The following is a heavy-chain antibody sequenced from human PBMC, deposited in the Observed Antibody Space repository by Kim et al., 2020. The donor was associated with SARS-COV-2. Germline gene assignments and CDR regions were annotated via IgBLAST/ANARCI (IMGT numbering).Heavy chain of an antibody. V-gene: IGHV3-30*07. D-gene: IGHD3-22*01. Sequence: ADSVKGRFTISRDNSKNTLYLQMNSLRAEDTAVYYCARGSYYDILGAVDIWGQGTMVTVSS. J-gene: IGHJ3*02. CDR3: ARGSYYDILGAVDI.